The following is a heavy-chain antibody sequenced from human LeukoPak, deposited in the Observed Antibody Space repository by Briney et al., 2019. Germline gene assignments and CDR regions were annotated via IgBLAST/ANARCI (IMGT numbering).Heavy chain of an antibody. CDR2: ISGSGSST. D-gene: IGHD6-6*01. J-gene: IGHJ4*02. V-gene: IGHV3-23*01. Sequence: GGSLRLSCTASGFTFSSYAMSWVRQAPGKGLEWVSAISGSGSSTYYADSVKGRFTISRDNSKNSLYLQMDSLRADDTAVYYCAKLATRLAARPNFDYWGLGTLVAVSS. CDR1: GFTFSSYA. CDR3: AKLATRLAARPNFDY.